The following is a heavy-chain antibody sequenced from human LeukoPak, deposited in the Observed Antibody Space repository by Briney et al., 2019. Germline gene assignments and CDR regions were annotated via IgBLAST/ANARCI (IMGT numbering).Heavy chain of an antibody. Sequence: GGSLRLSCAASGFTLYSYEMNWVRQAPGKGLEWVSYISSSGSNIYYADSVKGRFTISRDNAKNSLYLQMNGLRAEDTAVYYCARTRYSGSYPTFDYWGQGTLVTVSS. CDR1: GFTLYSYE. D-gene: IGHD1-26*01. V-gene: IGHV3-48*03. CDR3: ARTRYSGSYPTFDY. CDR2: ISSSGSNI. J-gene: IGHJ4*02.